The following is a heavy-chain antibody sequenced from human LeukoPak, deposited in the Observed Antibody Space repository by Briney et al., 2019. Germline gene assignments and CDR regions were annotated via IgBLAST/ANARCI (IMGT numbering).Heavy chain of an antibody. CDR1: GFTFSSYW. CDR2: IKQDGSEK. D-gene: IGHD3-3*01. J-gene: IGHJ4*02. Sequence: GGSLRLSCAASGFTFSSYWMSWVSQAPGKGLEWVANIKQDGSEKYYVDSVKGRFSISTDNAKNSLYLQMNSLRAEDTAVYYCARESFWSEWYFDYWGQGTLVTVSS. V-gene: IGHV3-7*01. CDR3: ARESFWSEWYFDY.